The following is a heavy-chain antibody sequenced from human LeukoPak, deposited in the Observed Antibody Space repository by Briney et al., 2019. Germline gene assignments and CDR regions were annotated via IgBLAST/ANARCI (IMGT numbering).Heavy chain of an antibody. V-gene: IGHV3-23*01. CDR1: GFTFSSYA. CDR2: ISGSGGST. CDR3: AKDGIVAAGMGGNYFDY. J-gene: IGHJ4*02. Sequence: GRSLRLSCAASGFTFSSYAMHWVRQAPGKGLEWVSAISGSGGSTYYADSVKGRFTISRDNSKNTLYLQMNSLRAEDTAVYYCAKDGIVAAGMGGNYFDYWGQGTPVTVSS. D-gene: IGHD6-13*01.